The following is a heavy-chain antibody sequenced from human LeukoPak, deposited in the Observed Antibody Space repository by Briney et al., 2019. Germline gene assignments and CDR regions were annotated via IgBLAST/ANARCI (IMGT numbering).Heavy chain of an antibody. CDR2: ISSSSSYI. CDR1: GFTFSSYS. D-gene: IGHD4-17*01. V-gene: IGHV3-21*01. CDR3: ARDATVTTFYYYYYMDV. Sequence: GGSLRLSCAASGFTFSSYSMNWVRQAPGKGLEWVSSISSSSSYIYYADSVKGRFTISRDNAKNSLYLQMNSLRAEDTAVYYCARDATVTTFYYYYYMDVWGKGTTVTVSS. J-gene: IGHJ6*03.